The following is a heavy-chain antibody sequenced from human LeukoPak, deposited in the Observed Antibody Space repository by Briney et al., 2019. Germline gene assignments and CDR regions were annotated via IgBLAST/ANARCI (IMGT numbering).Heavy chain of an antibody. CDR3: ARGGYYHGSGSYYY. D-gene: IGHD3-10*01. J-gene: IGHJ4*02. Sequence: SETLSLTCAVYGGSFSGYYWSWIRQPPGKGLEWIGEINHSGSTNYNPSLKSRVTISVDTSKNQFSLKLSSVTAADTAVYYCARGGYYHGSGSYYYWGQGTLVTVSS. V-gene: IGHV4-34*01. CDR2: INHSGST. CDR1: GGSFSGYY.